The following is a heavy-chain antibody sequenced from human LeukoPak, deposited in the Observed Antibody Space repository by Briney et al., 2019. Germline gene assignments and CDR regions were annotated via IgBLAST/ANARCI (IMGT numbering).Heavy chain of an antibody. J-gene: IGHJ4*02. Sequence: PGGSLRLSCAASGFTFSGYYMSWIRQAPGKGLEGVSYISRSGTTIHYEDSVKGRFTISWDNAKKSVYLQMNSLRADDTAVYYCARSGKIYFDWLLDYWGQGTLVTVSS. V-gene: IGHV3-11*04. CDR1: GFTFSGYY. CDR2: ISRSGTTI. D-gene: IGHD3-9*01. CDR3: ARSGKIYFDWLLDY.